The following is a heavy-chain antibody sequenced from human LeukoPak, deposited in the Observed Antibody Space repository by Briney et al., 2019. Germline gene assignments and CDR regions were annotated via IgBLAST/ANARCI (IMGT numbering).Heavy chain of an antibody. V-gene: IGHV1-2*02. D-gene: IGHD4-17*01. J-gene: IGHJ4*02. CDR3: ARERRFTTRRNYFDY. Sequence: ASVTVSCKASGYSFTTYAINWVRQAPGQGLEWMGWINPNSGGTNYAQKFQGRVTMTRDTSISTAYMELSRLRSDDTAVYYCARERRFTTRRNYFDYWGQGTLVTVSS. CDR2: INPNSGGT. CDR1: GYSFTTYA.